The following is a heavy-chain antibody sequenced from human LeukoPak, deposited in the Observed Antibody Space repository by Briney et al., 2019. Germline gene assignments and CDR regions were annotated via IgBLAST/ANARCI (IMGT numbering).Heavy chain of an antibody. V-gene: IGHV3-23*01. D-gene: IGHD1-26*01. CDR2: TSDRAGSS. J-gene: IGHJ4*02. Sequence: GGSLGLSCAASGFTFSTYGMSWVRQAPGKGLEWVSTTSDRAGSSSYSDSVKGRFTISRDNSKNTLYLQMNSLRAEDTAVYYCANNRIVGITPLDYWGQGTLVIVSS. CDR3: ANNRIVGITPLDY. CDR1: GFTFSTYG.